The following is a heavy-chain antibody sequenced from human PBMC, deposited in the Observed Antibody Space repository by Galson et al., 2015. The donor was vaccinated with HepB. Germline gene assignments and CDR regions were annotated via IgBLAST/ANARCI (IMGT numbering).Heavy chain of an antibody. V-gene: IGHV6-1*01. J-gene: IGHJ4*02. Sequence: CAISGDSVSSTSATWNWIRQSPSRGLEWLGRTYYRSKWYQEYAVSVKSRMTINADTSKNQFSLQLTPVTPEDTALYYCTRETVGEFDYWVQGALVTVSS. CDR2: TYYRSKWYQ. D-gene: IGHD1-1*01. CDR3: TRETVGEFDY. CDR1: GDSVSSTSAT.